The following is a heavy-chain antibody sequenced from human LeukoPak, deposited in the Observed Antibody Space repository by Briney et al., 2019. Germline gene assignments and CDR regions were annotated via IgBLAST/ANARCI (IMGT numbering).Heavy chain of an antibody. J-gene: IGHJ4*02. CDR2: ISGSGGST. V-gene: IGHV3-23*01. D-gene: IGHD2-21*02. CDR1: GFTFSSYA. CDR3: AKLAYCGGDCYSGGVFDY. Sequence: GGSLRLSCAASGFTFSSYAMSWVRQAPGKGLEWVSSISGSGGSTYYADSVKGRFTISTDNSKNTQYLQMNSLRAEETAVYYCAKLAYCGGDCYSGGVFDYWGQGTLVTVSS.